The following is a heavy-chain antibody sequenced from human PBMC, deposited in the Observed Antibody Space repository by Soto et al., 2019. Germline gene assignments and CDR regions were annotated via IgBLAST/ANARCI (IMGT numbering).Heavy chain of an antibody. CDR2: ISGSGGST. Sequence: EVQLLESGGGLVQPGGSLRLSCAASGFTFSSYAMSWVRQAPGKGLEWVSAISGSGGSTYYADSVKGRFTISRDNSKNTLYLQMNSLRAEDTAVYYCATDPVVVVAATDLPADGMDVWGQGTTVTVSS. J-gene: IGHJ6*02. V-gene: IGHV3-23*01. CDR3: ATDPVVVVAATDLPADGMDV. D-gene: IGHD2-15*01. CDR1: GFTFSSYA.